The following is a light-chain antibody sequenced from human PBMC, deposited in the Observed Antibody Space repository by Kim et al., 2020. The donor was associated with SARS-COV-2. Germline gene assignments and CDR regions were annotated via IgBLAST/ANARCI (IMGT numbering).Light chain of an antibody. CDR3: QQRSNRRWPLT. J-gene: IGKJ4*01. Sequence: EIVLTQSPATLSLSPGERATLSCRASQSVSSYLAWYQQKPGQAPRLLIYDASNRATGIPARFSGSGSGTDFTLTISSLEPEDFAVYYCQQRSNRRWPLTFGGGTKVDIK. V-gene: IGKV3-11*01. CDR2: DAS. CDR1: QSVSSY.